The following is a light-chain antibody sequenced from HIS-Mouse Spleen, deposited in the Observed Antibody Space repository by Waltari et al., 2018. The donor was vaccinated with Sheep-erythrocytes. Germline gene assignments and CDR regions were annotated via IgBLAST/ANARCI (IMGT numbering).Light chain of an antibody. Sequence: SSELTQPPSVSVSPGQTASLTCSGDKLGDKYACWYQQKPGQSPVLVIYQDTKRPPGIPERFSGSNSGNTATLTISGTQAMDEADYYCQAWDSSIVVFGGGTKLTVL. J-gene: IGLJ2*01. CDR3: QAWDSSIVV. CDR1: KLGDKY. CDR2: QDT. V-gene: IGLV3-1*01.